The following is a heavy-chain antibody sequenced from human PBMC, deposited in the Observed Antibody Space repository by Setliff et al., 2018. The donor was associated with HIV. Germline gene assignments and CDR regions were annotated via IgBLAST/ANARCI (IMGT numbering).Heavy chain of an antibody. CDR3: ANELERYTTKWSSLDY. Sequence: PGGSLRLSCAASGFTFSAYAVTWVRQAPGKGLEWVSATTSNGRTTDYAESVRGRFILSRDNSGNTLYLQMTSLRAEDTATYYCANELERYTTKWSSLDYWGQGTLVTVSS. D-gene: IGHD1-1*01. J-gene: IGHJ4*02. CDR2: TTSNGRTT. CDR1: GFTFSAYA. V-gene: IGHV3-23*01.